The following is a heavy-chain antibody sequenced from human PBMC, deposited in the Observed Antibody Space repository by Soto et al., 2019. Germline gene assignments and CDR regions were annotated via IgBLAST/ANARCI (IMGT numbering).Heavy chain of an antibody. CDR2: VKSKTDGGTT. CDR1: GFTFSNAW. D-gene: IGHD2-2*01. Sequence: GGSLRLSCAASGFTFSNAWMNWVRQAPGKGLEWVGRVKSKTDGGTTDYAAPVKGRFTISRDDSKNPLFLQMNSLKTEDTAVYYCTLSNGTAYCSSTTCYGAGWFDPWGQGTLVTVSS. CDR3: TLSNGTAYCSSTTCYGAGWFDP. J-gene: IGHJ5*02. V-gene: IGHV3-15*07.